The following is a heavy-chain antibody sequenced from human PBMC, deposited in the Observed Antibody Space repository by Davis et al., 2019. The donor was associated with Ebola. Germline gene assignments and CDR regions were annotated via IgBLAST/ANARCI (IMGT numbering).Heavy chain of an antibody. CDR2: IILSGST. J-gene: IGHJ6*02. CDR3: ARTPVVVVAAVPVPYYGMDV. D-gene: IGHD2-15*01. V-gene: IGHV4-34*12. Sequence: SETLSLTCPVYGGSLSGYYWSWIRQPPGNGLEWIGDIILSGSTNYNPSLKSRVTISVDTSKNQFSLKLSSVTAADTAVYYCARTPVVVVAAVPVPYYGMDVWGQGTTVTVSS. CDR1: GGSLSGYY.